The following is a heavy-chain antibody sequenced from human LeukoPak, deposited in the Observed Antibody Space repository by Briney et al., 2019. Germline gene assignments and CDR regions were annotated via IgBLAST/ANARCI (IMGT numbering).Heavy chain of an antibody. CDR3: ARAKGSPGN. J-gene: IGHJ4*02. CDR1: GYSISSGCY. D-gene: IGHD3-10*01. Sequence: PSETLSLTCTVSGYSISSGCYWGWIRQPPGKGLEWIGSIYHSGSTYYNPSLKSRVTISVDTSKNQFSLKLSSVTAADTAVYYCARAKGSPGNWGQGTLVTVSS. V-gene: IGHV4-38-2*02. CDR2: IYHSGST.